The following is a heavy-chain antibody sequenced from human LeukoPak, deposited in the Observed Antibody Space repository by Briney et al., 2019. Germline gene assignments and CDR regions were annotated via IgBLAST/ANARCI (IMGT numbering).Heavy chain of an antibody. V-gene: IGHV1-2*02. CDR1: GYTFTGYY. D-gene: IGHD2-15*01. Sequence: ASVKVSCKASGYTFTGYYMHWVRQAPGQGLEWMGWINPNNGVTNYAQNFQGRVTMTRDKSISTAYMELSRLRADDTALYYCAKEGDCSGGTCFDHWGQGTLVTAFS. CDR3: AKEGDCSGGTCFDH. CDR2: INPNNGVT. J-gene: IGHJ4*02.